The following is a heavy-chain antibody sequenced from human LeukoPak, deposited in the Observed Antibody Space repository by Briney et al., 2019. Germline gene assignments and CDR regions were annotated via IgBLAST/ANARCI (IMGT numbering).Heavy chain of an antibody. V-gene: IGHV1-69*06. CDR2: IIPIFGTA. CDR1: GGTFSSYA. D-gene: IGHD3-22*01. J-gene: IGHJ4*02. CDR3: ARDRGPGGYDSSGYDY. Sequence: SVKVSCKASGGTFSSYAISWVRQAPGQGLEWMGGIIPIFGTANYAQKFQGRVTITADKSTSTAYMELSSLRSGDTAVYYCARDRGPGGYDSSGYDYWGQGTLVTVSS.